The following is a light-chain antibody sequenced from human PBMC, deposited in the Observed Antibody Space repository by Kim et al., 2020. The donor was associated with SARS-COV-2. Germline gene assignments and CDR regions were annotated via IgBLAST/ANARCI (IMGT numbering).Light chain of an antibody. CDR2: GKN. CDR3: SSRDTSGTQVT. Sequence: SSELTQDPAVSVALGQTVSITCQGDGLRSYYASWYQQKPGQAPIFVMYGKNNRPPGIPDRFSGSSSGNTASLTITGAQAEDEADYYCSSRDTSGTQVTFSGGTQLTVL. V-gene: IGLV3-19*01. J-gene: IGLJ2*01. CDR1: GLRSYY.